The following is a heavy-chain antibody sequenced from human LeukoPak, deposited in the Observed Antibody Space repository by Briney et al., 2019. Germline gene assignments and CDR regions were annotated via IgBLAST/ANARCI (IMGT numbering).Heavy chain of an antibody. Sequence: PGGSLRLSCAAAEFTFNTYTMIWVRQAPGKALEWFPSIHTSSDIYYADSVKGRFTTSRADATNSLFLQMNSLRADDTAVYYCASREPAGHWGQGTLVTVSS. D-gene: IGHD1-14*01. CDR1: EFTFNTYT. CDR2: IHTSSDI. V-gene: IGHV3-21*01. CDR3: ASREPAGH. J-gene: IGHJ4*02.